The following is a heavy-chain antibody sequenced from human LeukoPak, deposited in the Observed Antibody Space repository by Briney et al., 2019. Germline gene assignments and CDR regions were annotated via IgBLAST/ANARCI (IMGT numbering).Heavy chain of an antibody. J-gene: IGHJ4*02. CDR1: GYTFTSYY. CDR2: INPSGGNT. CDR3: ARGDYVLKTHLDY. D-gene: IGHD3-16*01. Sequence: ASVKVSCKASGYTFTSYYMHWVRQAPGQGLEWMGIINPSGGNTGYAQKFQGRVTMTRNTSISTAYMELSSLRSEDTAVYYCARGDYVLKTHLDYWGQGTLVTVSS. V-gene: IGHV1-46*01.